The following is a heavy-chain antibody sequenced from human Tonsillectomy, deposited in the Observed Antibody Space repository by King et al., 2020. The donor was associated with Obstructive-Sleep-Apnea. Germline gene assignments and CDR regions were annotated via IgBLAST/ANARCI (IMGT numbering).Heavy chain of an antibody. CDR1: GGSISSSSY. J-gene: IGHJ4*02. V-gene: IGHV4-39*07. CDR2: IYYSGST. D-gene: IGHD5-18*01. CDR3: ARSDRDIAMGLFDY. Sequence: QLQESGPGLVKPSETLSLTCTVSGGSISSSSYWGLIRQPPGKGLEWIGHIYYSGSTYYNPSLRSRVTISVEPSKNQFSLELNSVTAADTAVYYCARSDRDIAMGLFDYWGQGTLVTVSS.